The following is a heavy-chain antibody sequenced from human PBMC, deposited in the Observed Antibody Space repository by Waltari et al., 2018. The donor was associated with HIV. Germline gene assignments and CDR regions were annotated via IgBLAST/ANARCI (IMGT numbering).Heavy chain of an antibody. CDR2: IKQDGSEK. D-gene: IGHD5-12*01. CDR3: ARLRGGYDFDY. J-gene: IGHJ4*02. Sequence: EVQLVESGGGLVQPGGSLRLPCAASGFTFCSYWMSWVRQAPGKGLECVANIKQDGSEKSYVDSVKGRFTISRDNAKNSLYLQMNNLRAEDTAVYYCARLRGGYDFDYWGQGTLVTVSS. V-gene: IGHV3-7*01. CDR1: GFTFCSYW.